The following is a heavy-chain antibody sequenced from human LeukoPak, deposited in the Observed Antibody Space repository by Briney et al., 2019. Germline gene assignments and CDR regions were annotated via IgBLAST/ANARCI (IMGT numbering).Heavy chain of an antibody. CDR3: ARDLELAESG. CDR2: ISGSSGST. CDR1: GFSFSTYA. J-gene: IGHJ4*02. D-gene: IGHD2-8*02. Sequence: GGSLRLSCAASGFSFSTYAMTWVRQAPGKGLERVSAISGSSGSTYYTDSVKGRFTVSRQNSKNTLFLQMNSLRAEDTAVYYCARDLELAESGWGQGTLVTVSS. V-gene: IGHV3-23*01.